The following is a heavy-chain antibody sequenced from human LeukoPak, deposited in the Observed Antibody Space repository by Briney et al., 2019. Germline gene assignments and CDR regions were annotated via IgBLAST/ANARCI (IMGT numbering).Heavy chain of an antibody. CDR2: IKGDGSST. J-gene: IGHJ6*03. V-gene: IGHV3-74*01. CDR3: AKVAQQLVVYYYMDV. CDR1: GFTFTTYW. Sequence: PGGSLRLSCAASGFTFTTYWMHWVRQVPGKGLVWVARIKGDGSSTRHANSMKGRFTISRDNAKNTLYLQMNSLRDEDTAVYYCAKVAQQLVVYYYMDVWGKGTTVTVSS. D-gene: IGHD6-13*01.